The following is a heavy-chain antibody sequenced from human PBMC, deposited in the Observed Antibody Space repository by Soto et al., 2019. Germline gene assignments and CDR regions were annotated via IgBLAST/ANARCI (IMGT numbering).Heavy chain of an antibody. Sequence: QLQLQESGPGLVKPSETLSLTCTVSGGSISSSSYYWGWIREPPGKGLEWIGSIYYRGSTYYNPSLKSRLTISIDTSKNQFSLKLSSVTAADTAVYYCARQPLYCSGGSCYPFYYYYYMDVWGKGTTVTVSS. CDR2: IYYRGST. CDR1: GGSISSSSYY. CDR3: ARQPLYCSGGSCYPFYYYYYMDV. J-gene: IGHJ6*03. D-gene: IGHD2-15*01. V-gene: IGHV4-39*01.